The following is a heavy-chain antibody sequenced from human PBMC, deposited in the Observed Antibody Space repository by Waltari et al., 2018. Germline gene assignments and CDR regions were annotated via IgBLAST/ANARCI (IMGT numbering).Heavy chain of an antibody. J-gene: IGHJ5*02. V-gene: IGHV3-21*02. CDR2: ISSSTTFI. D-gene: IGHD6-13*01. CDR1: GFGFNPYA. CDR3: VREKSASGTGWFDP. Sequence: EGQLVESGGGLVKPGGSLRLSCAATGFGFNPYALNWVRQAPGKGLEWVADISSSTTFIHYADSVKGRFTISRDNAQRSLYLQMDSLRAEDTAVYYCVREKSASGTGWFDPWGQGVLVTVSS.